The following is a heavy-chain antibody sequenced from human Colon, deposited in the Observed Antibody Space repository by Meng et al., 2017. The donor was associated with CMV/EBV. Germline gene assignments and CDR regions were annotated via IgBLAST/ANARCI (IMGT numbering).Heavy chain of an antibody. Sequence: GESLKLSCAASGYVFRSYGMHWVRQAPGKGLEWVASIGFDGNNKYYADSVKGRVTVSRDNSKNTLDLQIDSLRPEDTAVYYCARDGLWEGKIEGVPGADAWGQGTLVTVSS. CDR1: GYVFRSYG. CDR2: IGFDGNNK. CDR3: ARDGLWEGKIEGVPGADA. D-gene: IGHD1-26*01. J-gene: IGHJ5*02. V-gene: IGHV3-30*02.